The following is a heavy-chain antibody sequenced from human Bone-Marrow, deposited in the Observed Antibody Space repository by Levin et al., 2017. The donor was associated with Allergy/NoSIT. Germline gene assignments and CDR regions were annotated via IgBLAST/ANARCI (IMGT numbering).Heavy chain of an antibody. CDR3: ARAEAGWVPAATVGAFDI. J-gene: IGHJ3*02. V-gene: IGHV4-4*02. CDR2: IYHSGST. Sequence: SETLSLTCAVSGGSISSSNWWSWVRQPPGKGLEWIGEIYHSGSTNYNPSLKSRVTISVDKSKNQFSLKLSSVTAADTAVYYCARAEAGWVPAATVGAFDIWGQGTMVTVSS. CDR1: GGSISSSNW. D-gene: IGHD2-2*01.